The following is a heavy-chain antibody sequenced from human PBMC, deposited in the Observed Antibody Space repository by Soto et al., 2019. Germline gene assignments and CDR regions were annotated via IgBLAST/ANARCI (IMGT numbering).Heavy chain of an antibody. J-gene: IGHJ5*02. V-gene: IGHV4-34*01. D-gene: IGHD3-10*01. CDR2: INHSGST. CDR1: GGSFSGYY. CDR3: ASLLSLTVLAGDWFDP. Sequence: QVQLQQWGAGLLKPSETLSLTCAVYGGSFSGYYWSWIRQPPGKGLEWIGEINHSGSTNYNPSLKSRVTISVDTSKNQFSLELSSVTAADTAVYYCASLLSLTVLAGDWFDPWGQGTLVTVSS.